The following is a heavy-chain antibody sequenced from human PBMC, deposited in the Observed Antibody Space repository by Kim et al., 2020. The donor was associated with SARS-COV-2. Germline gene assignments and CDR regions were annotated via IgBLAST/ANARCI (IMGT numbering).Heavy chain of an antibody. CDR2: INHSGRT. Sequence: SETLSLTCAVYGGSFSGFYWSWIRQPPGRGLEWIGEINHSGRTNYNPSLKSRVTISVDTSKNQFSLKLTSVTAADTAVYYCARRLSITSGSGSLYCDLWG. J-gene: IGHJ2*01. V-gene: IGHV4-34*01. D-gene: IGHD3-10*01. CDR3: ARRLSITSGSGSLYCDL. CDR1: GGSFSGFY.